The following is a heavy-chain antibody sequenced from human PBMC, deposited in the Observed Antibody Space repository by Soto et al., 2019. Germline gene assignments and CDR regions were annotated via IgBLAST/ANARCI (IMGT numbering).Heavy chain of an antibody. CDR1: GGSINRGDFF. D-gene: IGHD1-26*01. Sequence: SETLSLTCVVSGGSINRGDFFWNWIRQHPERGLEWIGYIYNRGGTFYNPSLENRLTISMDNSKNLCSLQLTSMTAADTAVYYCATSPKGYFGPTAFASWGRGVMVTVSS. CDR2: IYNRGGT. J-gene: IGHJ4*02. V-gene: IGHV4-31*11. CDR3: ATSPKGYFGPTAFAS.